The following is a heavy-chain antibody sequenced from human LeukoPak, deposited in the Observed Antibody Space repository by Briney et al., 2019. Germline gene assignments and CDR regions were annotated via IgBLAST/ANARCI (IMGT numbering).Heavy chain of an antibody. CDR2: INPSGGST. Sequence: ASVTVSCKASGFTFTIYYMHWVRQAPGQGLEWMGIINPSGGSTTYAQRFQGRVTMTRDTSTSTVYMELSSLRSEDTAVYYCARDSRADYYDSSGYYSFDYWGQGTLVTVSS. CDR3: ARDSRADYYDSSGYYSFDY. J-gene: IGHJ4*02. D-gene: IGHD3-22*01. V-gene: IGHV1-46*01. CDR1: GFTFTIYY.